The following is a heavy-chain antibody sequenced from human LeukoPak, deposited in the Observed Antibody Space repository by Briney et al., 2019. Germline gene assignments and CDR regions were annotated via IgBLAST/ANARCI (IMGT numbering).Heavy chain of an antibody. D-gene: IGHD4-17*01. J-gene: IGHJ4*02. Sequence: ASVKVSCKASGYTFASYGISWVRQAPGQGLEWMGWISAYNGNTNYAQKLQGRVTMTTDTSTSTAYMELRSLRSDDTAVYYCARLLNDYGDLLIFDYWGQGTLVTVSS. CDR1: GYTFASYG. V-gene: IGHV1-18*01. CDR2: ISAYNGNT. CDR3: ARLLNDYGDLLIFDY.